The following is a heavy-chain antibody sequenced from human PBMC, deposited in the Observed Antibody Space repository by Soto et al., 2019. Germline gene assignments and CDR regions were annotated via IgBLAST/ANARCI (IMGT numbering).Heavy chain of an antibody. CDR1: GFTFSSYA. V-gene: IGHV3-64D*08. J-gene: IGHJ3*02. D-gene: IGHD3-10*01. CDR3: VKDPGVGDDAFDI. Sequence: GGSLRLSCSASGFTFSSYAMHWVRQAPGKGLEYVSAISSNGGSTYYADSVKGRFTISRDNSKNTLYLQMSSLRAEDTAVYYCVKDPGVGDDAFDIWGQGTMVTVSS. CDR2: ISSNGGST.